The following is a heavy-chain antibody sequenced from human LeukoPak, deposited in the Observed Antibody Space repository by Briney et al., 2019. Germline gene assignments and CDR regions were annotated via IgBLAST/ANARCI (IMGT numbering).Heavy chain of an antibody. CDR1: GYTFTGYY. V-gene: IGHV1-2*02. J-gene: IGHJ5*02. Sequence: ASVKVSCKASGYTFTGYYMHWVRQAPGQGLEWMGWINPNSGATNYAQKFQGRVTMTRDTSISTALMELSRLRADDTAVYYCTKGDVKYYKVEGFYPWGQGTLVTVSS. CDR2: INPNSGAT. CDR3: TKGDVKYYKVEGFYP. D-gene: IGHD2/OR15-2a*01.